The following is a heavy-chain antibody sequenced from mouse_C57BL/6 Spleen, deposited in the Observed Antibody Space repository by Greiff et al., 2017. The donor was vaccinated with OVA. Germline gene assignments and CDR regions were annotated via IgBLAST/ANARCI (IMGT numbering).Heavy chain of an antibody. Sequence: EVNVVESGGDLVKPGGSLKLSCAASGFTFSSYGMSWVRQTPDKRLEWVATISSGGSYTYYPDSVKGRFTISRDNAKNTLYLQMSSLKSEDTAMYYCARQGDYGSSSFDYWGQGTTRTVSS. CDR1: GFTFSSYG. J-gene: IGHJ2*01. CDR2: ISSGGSYT. V-gene: IGHV5-6*01. CDR3: ARQGDYGSSSFDY. D-gene: IGHD1-1*01.